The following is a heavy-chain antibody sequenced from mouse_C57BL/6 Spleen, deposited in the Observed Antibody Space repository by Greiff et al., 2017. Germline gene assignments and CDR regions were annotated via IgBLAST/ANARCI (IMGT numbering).Heavy chain of an antibody. CDR3: ARSFITTVGGGGY. Sequence: VQLQQSGAELVRPGTSVKVSCKASGYAFTNYLIEWVKQRPGQGLEWIGVINPGSGGTNYNEKFKGKATLTADKSSSTAYMQLSSLTSEDSAVYFCARSFITTVGGGGYWGQGTTLTVSS. J-gene: IGHJ2*01. D-gene: IGHD1-1*01. CDR1: GYAFTNYL. V-gene: IGHV1-54*01. CDR2: INPGSGGT.